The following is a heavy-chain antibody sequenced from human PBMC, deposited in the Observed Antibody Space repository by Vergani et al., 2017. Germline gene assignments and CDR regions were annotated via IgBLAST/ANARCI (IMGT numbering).Heavy chain of an antibody. D-gene: IGHD3-3*01. CDR2: IYSGGST. CDR1: GFTVSSNY. CDR3: ARVVCGWSGYYRLGWFDP. Sequence: EVQVVETGGGLVQPGGSLRLSCAASGFTVSSNYMSWVRQAPGKGLEWVSVIYSGGSTYYADSVKGRFIISRDNSKNTLYLQMNSLRAEDTAVYYCARVVCGWSGYYRLGWFDPWGQGTLVTVSS. J-gene: IGHJ5*02. V-gene: IGHV3-66*01.